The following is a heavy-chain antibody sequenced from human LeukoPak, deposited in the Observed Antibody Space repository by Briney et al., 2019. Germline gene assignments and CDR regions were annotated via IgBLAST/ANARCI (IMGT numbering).Heavy chain of an antibody. CDR2: IIPIFDTA. V-gene: IGHV1-69*06. CDR1: GDTFSSHA. D-gene: IGHD7-27*01. Sequence: SVKVSCKASGDTFSSHAISWVRQAPGQGLEWMGGIIPIFDTANYAQKFQGRVTITADKSTSTAYMELSSLRSEDTAVYYCARSLTGGTNWFDPWGQGTLVTVSS. J-gene: IGHJ5*02. CDR3: ARSLTGGTNWFDP.